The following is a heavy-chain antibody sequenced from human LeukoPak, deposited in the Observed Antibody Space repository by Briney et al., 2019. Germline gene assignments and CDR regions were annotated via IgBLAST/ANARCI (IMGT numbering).Heavy chain of an antibody. CDR3: ARATYQLFWFDP. Sequence: ASVKVSCKASGYTFTGYYMHWVRQAPGQGLEWMGWINPNTGGTNYAQKFQGRVTMTRDTSISTAYMELSRLRSDDTAVYYCARATYQLFWFDPWGQGTLVTVSS. J-gene: IGHJ5*02. CDR1: GYTFTGYY. CDR2: INPNTGGT. V-gene: IGHV1-2*02. D-gene: IGHD2-2*01.